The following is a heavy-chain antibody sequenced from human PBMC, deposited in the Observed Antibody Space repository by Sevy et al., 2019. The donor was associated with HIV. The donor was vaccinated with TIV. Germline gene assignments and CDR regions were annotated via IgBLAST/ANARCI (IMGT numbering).Heavy chain of an antibody. J-gene: IGHJ6*02. Sequence: GGSLRLSCAASGFTFTYTWINWVRQAPGKGLEWVGRIRSKTDGGTTDYAAPVKGRFTISRDDSKNTLFLQMDSLKTVDTPVYYCTTSTRVDYYGMDVWGQGTTVTVSS. CDR3: TTSTRVDYYGMDV. D-gene: IGHD4-4*01. CDR2: IRSKTDGGTT. V-gene: IGHV3-15*07. CDR1: GFTFTYTW.